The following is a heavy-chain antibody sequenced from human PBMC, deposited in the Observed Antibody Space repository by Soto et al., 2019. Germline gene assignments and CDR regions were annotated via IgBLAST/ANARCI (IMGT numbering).Heavy chain of an antibody. D-gene: IGHD3-3*01. CDR2: INPSGGST. J-gene: IGHJ4*02. Sequence: ASVKVSCKASGYTFTSYYMHLVRQAPGQGLEWMGIINPSGGSTSYAQKFQGRVTMTRDTSTSTVYMELSSLRSEDTAVYYCASHPSYYDFWSGYYPFDYWGQGTLVTVSS. V-gene: IGHV1-46*03. CDR1: GYTFTSYY. CDR3: ASHPSYYDFWSGYYPFDY.